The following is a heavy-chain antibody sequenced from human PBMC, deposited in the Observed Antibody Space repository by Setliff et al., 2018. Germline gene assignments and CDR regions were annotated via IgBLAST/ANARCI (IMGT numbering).Heavy chain of an antibody. CDR1: GFTFSSYA. Sequence: PGGSLRLSCAASGFTFSSYAMSWVRQAPGKGLEWVANIKQDGNQKYYVDSVKGRFTISRDNAKNSLDLQMNDLRAEDTALYYCVITSPWGWFDPWGQGTLVTVSS. CDR2: IKQDGNQK. D-gene: IGHD3-22*01. CDR3: VITSPWGWFDP. J-gene: IGHJ5*02. V-gene: IGHV3-7*01.